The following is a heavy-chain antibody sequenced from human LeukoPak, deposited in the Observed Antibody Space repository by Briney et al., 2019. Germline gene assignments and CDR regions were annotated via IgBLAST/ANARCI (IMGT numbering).Heavy chain of an antibody. J-gene: IGHJ3*02. V-gene: IGHV4-34*10. D-gene: IGHD6-13*01. CDR2: IHHSGNA. Sequence: SETLSLTCAVYGGSFSGYYWNWIRQPPGKGLEWIGYIHHSGNANYNPSLNSRVTMSVDTSTNHFSLKLTSVTAADTAVYYCARWSSSWDAFDIWGQGTMVTVSS. CDR3: ARWSSSWDAFDI. CDR1: GGSFSGYY.